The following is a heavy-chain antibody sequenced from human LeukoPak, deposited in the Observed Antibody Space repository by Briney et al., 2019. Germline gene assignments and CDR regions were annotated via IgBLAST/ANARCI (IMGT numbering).Heavy chain of an antibody. CDR2: IYYSGST. J-gene: IGHJ3*02. D-gene: IGHD3-22*01. Sequence: SETLSLTCTVSGGSLSSYYWSWIRQPPGKGLEWIGYIYYSGSTNYNPSLKSRVTISVDTSKNQFSLKLSSVTAADTAVYYCARKLSPLGDSSGYYLDAFDIWGQGTMVTVSS. CDR1: GGSLSSYY. CDR3: ARKLSPLGDSSGYYLDAFDI. V-gene: IGHV4-59*01.